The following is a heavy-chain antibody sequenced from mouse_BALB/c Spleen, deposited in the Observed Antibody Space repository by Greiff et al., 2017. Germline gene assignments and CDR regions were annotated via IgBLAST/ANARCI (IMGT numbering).Heavy chain of an antibody. CDR3: NEIYYGSSYFDY. Sequence: EVQLQQSRAELVRSGASVKLSCTASGFNIKDYYMHWVKQRPEQGLEWIGWIDPENGDTEYAPKFQGKATMTADTSSNTAYLQLSSLTSEDTAVYYCNEIYYGSSYFDYWGQGTTLTVSS. CDR2: IDPENGDT. D-gene: IGHD1-1*01. CDR1: GFNIKDYY. J-gene: IGHJ2*01. V-gene: IGHV14-4*02.